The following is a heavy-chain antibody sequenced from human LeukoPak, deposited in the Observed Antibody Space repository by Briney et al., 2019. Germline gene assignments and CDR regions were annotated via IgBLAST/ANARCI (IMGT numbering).Heavy chain of an antibody. Sequence: GGSLRLSCTASGFTFSSSWMHWVRQAPGKGPEWVSRINTNARSTTSADSVKGRFTVSRDNAQNTLYLQMDSLRAEDTAVYYCVREEWYYFDHWGQGALVTVSS. CDR3: VREEWYYFDH. CDR2: INTNARST. CDR1: GFTFSSSW. D-gene: IGHD3-3*01. J-gene: IGHJ4*02. V-gene: IGHV3-74*03.